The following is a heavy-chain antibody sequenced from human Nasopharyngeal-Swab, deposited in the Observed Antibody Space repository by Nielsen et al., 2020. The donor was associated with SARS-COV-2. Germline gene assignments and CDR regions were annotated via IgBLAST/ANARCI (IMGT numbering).Heavy chain of an antibody. Sequence: GESLKISCVASGFSFSIYVMAWVRQAPGKGLEWIAVSSGSDGSTYYADSVKGRFTISGDNSKNTLYLQMNSLRAEDTAVYYCAKNRWGSSGWFEIDYWGQGTLVTVSS. CDR1: GFSFSIYV. D-gene: IGHD6-19*01. CDR2: SSGSDGST. J-gene: IGHJ4*02. V-gene: IGHV3-23*01. CDR3: AKNRWGSSGWFEIDY.